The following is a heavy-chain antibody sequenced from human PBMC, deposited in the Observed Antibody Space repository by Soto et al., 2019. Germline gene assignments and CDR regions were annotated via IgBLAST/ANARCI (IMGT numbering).Heavy chain of an antibody. CDR2: IISSSSNI. D-gene: IGHD3-16*01. V-gene: IGHV3-21*01. Sequence: GGSLRLSCAASGFSFSSYSRRWVRQAPGGGVEGVSSIISSSSNIYYEDSVKGRFTISRDNTKNSLYLQMNSLRAEHTVLYYSARPSSLGGEDAFDIWGQGTMVTVSS. CDR1: GFSFSSYS. CDR3: ARPSSLGGEDAFDI. J-gene: IGHJ3*02.